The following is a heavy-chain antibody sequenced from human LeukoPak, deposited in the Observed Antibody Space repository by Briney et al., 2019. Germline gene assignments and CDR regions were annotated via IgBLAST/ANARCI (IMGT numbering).Heavy chain of an antibody. V-gene: IGHV4-61*02. CDR1: GVSMTIGGYY. CDR3: AREVPVSLRFLEWENFDS. D-gene: IGHD3-3*01. Sequence: SETLSLTCTVSGVSMTIGGYYWTWIRQPAGKGLEWLGRVFTSGKTDYNPSLKSRLTISLETSENQFSLKLTSVTAAGTAVYFCAREVPVSLRFLEWENFDSWGQGALVTVSS. J-gene: IGHJ4*02. CDR2: VFTSGKT.